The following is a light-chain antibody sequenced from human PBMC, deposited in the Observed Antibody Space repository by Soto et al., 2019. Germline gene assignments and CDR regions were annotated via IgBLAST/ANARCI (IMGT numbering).Light chain of an antibody. CDR3: QQYYSTPIT. CDR1: QSVLYSSNNKNY. Sequence: DIVMTQSPDSLAVSLGERATINCKSSQSVLYSSNNKNYLAWYQQKPGQPPKLLIYWASTRESGVPDRFSGSGSGTHFTLTISSLQAEDVPVYYCQQYYSTPITFGQGTRLEIK. CDR2: WAS. V-gene: IGKV4-1*01. J-gene: IGKJ5*01.